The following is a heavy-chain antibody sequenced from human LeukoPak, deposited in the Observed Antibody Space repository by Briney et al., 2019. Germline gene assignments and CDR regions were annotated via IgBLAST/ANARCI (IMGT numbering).Heavy chain of an antibody. CDR1: GFTFSTYE. Sequence: PGASLRLSCAASGFTFSTYEMNWVRQAPGKGLEWVSSIGTDGYLYSAVSVKGRFTISRDNAKSTLYLQMDSLTVEDTALYYCARGTIGGNPASAYWGQGTLVTVSS. CDR2: IGTDGYL. CDR3: ARGTIGGNPASAY. V-gene: IGHV3-21*06. J-gene: IGHJ4*02. D-gene: IGHD4-23*01.